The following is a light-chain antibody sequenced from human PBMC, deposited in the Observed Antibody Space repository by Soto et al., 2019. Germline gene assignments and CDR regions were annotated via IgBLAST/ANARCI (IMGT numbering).Light chain of an antibody. CDR2: GAS. CDR1: QSVYINS. J-gene: IGKJ4*01. V-gene: IGKV3D-20*02. Sequence: EVVLTQSPGTLSLSPGESATLSCRASQSVYINSLAWYQHKRGRAPRLLIYGASTRATAVPDRFTGSGSGTDFALTISSLEPEDAAVYYCQQRSNWPLTFGGGTKVEIK. CDR3: QQRSNWPLT.